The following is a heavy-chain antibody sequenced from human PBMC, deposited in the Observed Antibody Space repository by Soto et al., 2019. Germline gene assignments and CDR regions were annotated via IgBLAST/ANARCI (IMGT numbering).Heavy chain of an antibody. D-gene: IGHD2-15*01. V-gene: IGHV1-3*01. Sequence: ASVKVSCKASGYTFTSYAMHWVRQAPGQRLEWMGWINAGNGNTKYSQKFQGRVTITRDTSASTAYMELSSLRSEDTAVYYCASEFYCSGGSCYSGLRYYYGMDVWGQGTTVTVSS. CDR2: INAGNGNT. J-gene: IGHJ6*02. CDR3: ASEFYCSGGSCYSGLRYYYGMDV. CDR1: GYTFTSYA.